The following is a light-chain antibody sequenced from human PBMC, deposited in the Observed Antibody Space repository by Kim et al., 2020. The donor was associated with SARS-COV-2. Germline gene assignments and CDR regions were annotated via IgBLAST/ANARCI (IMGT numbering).Light chain of an antibody. V-gene: IGKV3-11*01. Sequence: SFSTGGLATPSCGDSSNVRSYLAWYQDPPGQAPGLLIYDASNRATGLPDRFSGGGSETGFTLTISGLEPEDVAVYYCQQRGNWPTFGGGTKVDI. CDR2: DAS. J-gene: IGKJ4*01. CDR1: SNVRSY. CDR3: QQRGNWPT.